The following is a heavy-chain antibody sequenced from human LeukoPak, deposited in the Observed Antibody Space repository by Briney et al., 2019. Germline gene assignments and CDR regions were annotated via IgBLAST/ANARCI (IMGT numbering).Heavy chain of an antibody. D-gene: IGHD5-12*01. V-gene: IGHV4-59*01. CDR2: IYNSGTIYYSGST. CDR3: ARGDSGYDPRGAFDI. J-gene: IGHJ3*02. CDR1: GGSMSSNY. Sequence: SETLSLTCTVSGGSMSSNYWSWIRQPPGKGLEWIGYIYNSGTIYYSGSTNYNPSLKSRVTISVDTSKNQFSLKLSSVTAADTAVYYCARGDSGYDPRGAFDIWGQGTMVTVSS.